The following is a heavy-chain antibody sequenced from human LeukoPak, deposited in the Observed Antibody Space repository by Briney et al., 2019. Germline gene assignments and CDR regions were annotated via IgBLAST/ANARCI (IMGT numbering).Heavy chain of an antibody. D-gene: IGHD4-11*01. CDR2: IYHSGST. Sequence: SETLSLTCTVSGYSITSGYYWAWIRQPPGKGLEWIGNIYHSGSTYYNPSLKSRVTISVDTSKNQFSLKLSSVTAADTAVYYCARRYSNYFFDYWGQGTLVTVSS. V-gene: IGHV4-38-2*02. J-gene: IGHJ4*02. CDR1: GYSITSGYY. CDR3: ARRYSNYFFDY.